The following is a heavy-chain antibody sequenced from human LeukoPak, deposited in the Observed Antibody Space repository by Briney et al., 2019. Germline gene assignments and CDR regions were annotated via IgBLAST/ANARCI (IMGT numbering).Heavy chain of an antibody. D-gene: IGHD5-24*01. CDR3: ARDGMATADY. CDR1: GYTFTSYY. V-gene: IGHV1-46*01. Sequence: ASVTVSFTASGYTFTSYYMHWVRQAPGQGLEWMGIINPSGGSTSYAQKFQGRVTMTRDTSTSTVYMELSSLRSEDTAVYYCARDGMATADYWGQGTLVTVSS. J-gene: IGHJ4*02. CDR2: INPSGGST.